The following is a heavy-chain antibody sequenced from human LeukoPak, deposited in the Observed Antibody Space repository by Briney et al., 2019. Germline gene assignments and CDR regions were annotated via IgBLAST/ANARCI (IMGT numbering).Heavy chain of an antibody. CDR3: ARDLVTMVRGVSGMDV. CDR2: ISYDGSNK. V-gene: IGHV3-30*04. J-gene: IGHJ6*02. D-gene: IGHD3-10*01. Sequence: GGSLRLSCAASGFTFSSYAMSWVRQAPGKGLEWVAVISYDGSNKYYADSVKGRFTISRDNSKNTLYLQMNSLRAEDTAVYYCARDLVTMVRGVSGMDVWGQGTTVTVSS. CDR1: GFTFSSYA.